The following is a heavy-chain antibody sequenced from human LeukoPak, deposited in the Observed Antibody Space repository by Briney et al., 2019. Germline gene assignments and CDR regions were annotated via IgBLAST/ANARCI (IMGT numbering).Heavy chain of an antibody. CDR2: ISSSGSTI. Sequence: PGGSLRLFCAASGFTFSSYSMNWVRQAPGKGLEWVSYISSSGSTIYYADSVKGRFTISRDNAKNSLYLQMNSLRAEDTAVYYCARDGYCSSTSCYNSWGQGTLVTVSS. V-gene: IGHV3-48*04. D-gene: IGHD2-2*02. CDR1: GFTFSSYS. CDR3: ARDGYCSSTSCYNS. J-gene: IGHJ4*02.